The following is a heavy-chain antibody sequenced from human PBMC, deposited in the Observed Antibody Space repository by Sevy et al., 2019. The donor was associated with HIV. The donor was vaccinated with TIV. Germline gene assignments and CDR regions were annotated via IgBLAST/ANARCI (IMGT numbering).Heavy chain of an antibody. V-gene: IGHV3-48*02. CDR2: ISSSSSTI. J-gene: IGHJ6*02. D-gene: IGHD6-19*01. CDR1: GFTFSSYS. Sequence: GGSLRLSCAASGFTFSSYSMNWVRQAPGKGLEWVSYISSSSSTIYYADYVKGRFTISRDNAKNSLYLQMNSLRDEDTAGYYCARMEQWLVRGYYYGMDVWGQGTTVTVSS. CDR3: ARMEQWLVRGYYYGMDV.